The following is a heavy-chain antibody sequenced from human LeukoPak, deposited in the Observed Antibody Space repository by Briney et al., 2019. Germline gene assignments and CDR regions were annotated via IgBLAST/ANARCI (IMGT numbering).Heavy chain of an antibody. D-gene: IGHD6-13*01. V-gene: IGHV1-2*02. CDR2: INPNSGGT. CDR3: ARGGLSQQLAPWGMDV. J-gene: IGHJ6*02. Sequence: ASVKVSCKASGYTFTGYYMHWVRQAPGQGLEWMGWINPNSGGTNYLQKFQGRVSMTRDTAISTAYMEVSSLRSDDTALYFCARGGLSQQLAPWGMDVWGQGTTVTVSS. CDR1: GYTFTGYY.